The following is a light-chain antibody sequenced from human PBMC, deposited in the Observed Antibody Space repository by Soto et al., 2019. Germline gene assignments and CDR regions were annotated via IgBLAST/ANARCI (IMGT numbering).Light chain of an antibody. Sequence: FQMTQSPSTLSASVGDRISITCRASQSISNWLAWYPQQSGKAPMLLTYEASNLASGDPSRFRGSGYGTEFTLTISSLQPDGFETYYCRQYHGPSTFGQGTKVEHK. CDR1: QSISNW. J-gene: IGKJ1*01. CDR2: EAS. V-gene: IGKV1-5*03. CDR3: RQYHGPST.